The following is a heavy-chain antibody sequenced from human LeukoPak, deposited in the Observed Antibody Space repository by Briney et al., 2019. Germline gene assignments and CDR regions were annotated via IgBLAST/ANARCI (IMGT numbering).Heavy chain of an antibody. CDR1: GFTVSSNY. CDR2: IYSGGTT. J-gene: IGHJ4*02. D-gene: IGHD1-26*01. CDR3: ASGGRYSGSYSVVDY. V-gene: IGHV3-53*01. Sequence: GGSLRLSCATSGFTVSSNYMSWVRQAPGRGLEWGSVIYSGGTTYYADSVKGRFTVSRDSSKNTLYLQMNSLRAEDTAVYYCASGGRYSGSYSVVDYWGQGTLVTVSS.